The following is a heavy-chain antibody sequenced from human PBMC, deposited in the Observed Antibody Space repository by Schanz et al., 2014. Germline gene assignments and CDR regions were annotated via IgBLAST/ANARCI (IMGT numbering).Heavy chain of an antibody. Sequence: QVQLVQSGAEVKKPGASVKVSCKASGYTFTSYGISWVRQAPGQGLEWVGWISVYTGNTKYGQKVQGRVTMTADTSTNTAYMELTDLRSDDTAVYYCARDRRFFDRDDLYYFDSWGQGTLXTVSS. CDR1: GYTFTSYG. D-gene: IGHD3-3*01. CDR3: ARDRRFFDRDDLYYFDS. V-gene: IGHV1-18*01. J-gene: IGHJ4*02. CDR2: ISVYTGNT.